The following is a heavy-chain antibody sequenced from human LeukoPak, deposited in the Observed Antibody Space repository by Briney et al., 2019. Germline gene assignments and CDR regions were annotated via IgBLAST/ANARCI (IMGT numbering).Heavy chain of an antibody. Sequence: GGSLRLSCAASGFTFSSYAMSWVRQAPGKGLEWVSAISGSGGSTYYADSVKGRFTISRDKSKNTLYLQMNSLRAEDTAVYYCAKPVSGSYSVSSFGFDYWGQGTLVTVSS. J-gene: IGHJ4*02. D-gene: IGHD3-10*01. CDR3: AKPVSGSYSVSSFGFDY. V-gene: IGHV3-23*01. CDR2: ISGSGGST. CDR1: GFTFSSYA.